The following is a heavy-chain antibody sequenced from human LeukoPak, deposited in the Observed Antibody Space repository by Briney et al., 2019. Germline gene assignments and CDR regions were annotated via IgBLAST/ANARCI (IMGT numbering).Heavy chain of an antibody. Sequence: GGSLRLSCAASGFTFSSYEMNWVRQAPGKGLEWVANIKQDGSEKYYVDSVKGRFTISRDNAKNSLYLQMNSLRAEDTAVYYCARDRGIIVGAGEAFDIWGQGTMVTVSS. CDR3: ARDRGIIVGAGEAFDI. CDR1: GFTFSSYE. CDR2: IKQDGSEK. V-gene: IGHV3-7*01. J-gene: IGHJ3*02. D-gene: IGHD1-26*01.